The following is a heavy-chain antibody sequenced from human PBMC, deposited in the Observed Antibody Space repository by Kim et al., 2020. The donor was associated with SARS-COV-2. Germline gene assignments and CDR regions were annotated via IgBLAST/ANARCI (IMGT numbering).Heavy chain of an antibody. D-gene: IGHD4-17*01. Sequence: GGSLRLSCAASGFTFSSYSMNWVRQAPGKGLEWVSYISSSSSTIYYADSVKGRFTISRDNAKNSLYLQMNSLRDEDTAVYYCARGIGDYGEPRISGSSYYYYYGMDVWGQGTTVTVSS. CDR3: ARGIGDYGEPRISGSSYYYYYGMDV. V-gene: IGHV3-48*02. J-gene: IGHJ6*02. CDR2: ISSSSSTI. CDR1: GFTFSSYS.